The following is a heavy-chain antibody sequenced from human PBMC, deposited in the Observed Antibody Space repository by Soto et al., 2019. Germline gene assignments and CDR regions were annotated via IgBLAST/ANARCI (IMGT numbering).Heavy chain of an antibody. J-gene: IGHJ4*02. Sequence: PSETLSLTCAISGDSVSSNSAAWSWIRQSPSRGLEWLGRTYYRSKWYNDYAVSVKSRITINPDTSKNQFSLQLNSLRAEDTAVYYCARDEYYDILTGGIDYWGQGTLVTVSS. CDR1: GDSVSSNSAA. CDR2: TYYRSKWYN. V-gene: IGHV6-1*01. D-gene: IGHD3-9*01. CDR3: ARDEYYDILTGGIDY.